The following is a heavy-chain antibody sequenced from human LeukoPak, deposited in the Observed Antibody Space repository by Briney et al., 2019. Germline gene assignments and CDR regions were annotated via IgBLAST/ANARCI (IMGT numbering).Heavy chain of an antibody. CDR2: ISSSSSYI. D-gene: IGHD2-2*01. CDR3: ARDLGEYQLLSVY. Sequence: GSLRLSCAASGFTFSSYSMNWVRQAPGKGLEWVSSISSSSSYIYYADSVKGRFTISRDNAKNSLYLQMNSLRAEDAAVYYCARDLGEYQLLSVYWGQGTLVTVSS. J-gene: IGHJ4*02. CDR1: GFTFSSYS. V-gene: IGHV3-21*01.